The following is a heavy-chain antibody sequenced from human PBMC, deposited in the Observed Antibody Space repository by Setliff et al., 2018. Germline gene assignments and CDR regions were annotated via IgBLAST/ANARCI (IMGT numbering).Heavy chain of an antibody. V-gene: IGHV1-46*01. CDR3: ARGGYYYDSSGPSPDHFDY. CDR2: INPSGGST. Sequence: ASVKVSCKASGYTFTSYYMHWVRQAPGQGLERMGIINPSGGSTSYAQKFQGRVTMTRDTSTSTVYMELSSLRSEDTAVYYCARGGYYYDSSGPSPDHFDYWGQGTLVTVSS. J-gene: IGHJ4*02. D-gene: IGHD3-22*01. CDR1: GYTFTSYY.